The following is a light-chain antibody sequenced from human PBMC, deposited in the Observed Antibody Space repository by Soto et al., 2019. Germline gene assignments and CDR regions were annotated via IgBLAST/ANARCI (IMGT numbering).Light chain of an antibody. V-gene: IGLV2-11*01. CDR2: DVS. CDR3: CSYAGSDTSHYV. J-gene: IGLJ1*01. Sequence: QSALTQPRSVSGSPGQSVTISCTGTSSDVGGYNYVSWYQQHPGKAPKLMIYDVSKRPSGVPDRFSGSKSGNTASLTISGLQAEDEADYYCCSYAGSDTSHYVFGTGTKLTVL. CDR1: SSDVGGYNY.